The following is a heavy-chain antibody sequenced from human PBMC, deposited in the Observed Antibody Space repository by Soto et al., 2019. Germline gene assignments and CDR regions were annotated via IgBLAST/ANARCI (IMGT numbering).Heavy chain of an antibody. CDR3: AIETSDSYGLYYFDY. CDR2: INSDGSST. CDR1: GFTFSSYW. Sequence: EVQLVESGGGLVQPGGSLRLSCAASGFTFSSYWMHWVRQAPGTGLVWVSRINSDGSSTSYADSVNGRFTISRDNAKNTLYLQINSLRAEDTAVYYCAIETSDSYGLYYFDYWGKGTLVTVSS. D-gene: IGHD5-18*01. V-gene: IGHV3-74*01. J-gene: IGHJ4*02.